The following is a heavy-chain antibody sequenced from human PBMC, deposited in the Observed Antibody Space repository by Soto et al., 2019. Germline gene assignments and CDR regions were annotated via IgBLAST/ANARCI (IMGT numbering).Heavy chain of an antibody. V-gene: IGHV4-59*01. Sequence: PSETLSLTCTVSGGSISSYYWSWIRQPPGKGLEWIGYIYYSGSTNYNPSLKSRVTISVDTSKNQFSLKLSSVTAADTAVYYCARIRYSYGYPGYFAYWGQGSLVTVSS. J-gene: IGHJ4*02. D-gene: IGHD5-18*01. CDR2: IYYSGST. CDR3: ARIRYSYGYPGYFAY. CDR1: GGSISSYY.